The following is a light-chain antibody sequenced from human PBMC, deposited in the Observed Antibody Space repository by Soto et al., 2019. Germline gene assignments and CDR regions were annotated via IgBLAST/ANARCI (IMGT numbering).Light chain of an antibody. J-gene: IGKJ1*01. Sequence: DIQMTQSPSSLSASVGDRVTITCRASQGISNYLAWYQQKPGKVPKLLIYAASTLQSGVPSRFSGRGSGTDFTLTISSLPPEDVATYYCQKYNSAPAWTFGQGTKVEIK. CDR3: QKYNSAPAWT. CDR2: AAS. CDR1: QGISNY. V-gene: IGKV1-27*01.